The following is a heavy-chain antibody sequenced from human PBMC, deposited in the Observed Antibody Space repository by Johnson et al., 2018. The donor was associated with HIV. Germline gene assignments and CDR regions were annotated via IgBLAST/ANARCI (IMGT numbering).Heavy chain of an antibody. CDR3: AREPMDCGGDCWGVFDL. V-gene: IGHV3-11*01. J-gene: IGHJ3*01. CDR2: ISSSGSTI. Sequence: QVQLVESGGGVVRPGGSLRLSCAASGFTFDDYGMSWIRQAPGKGLEWVSYISSSGSTIYYADSVKGRFTISRDNAKNSLYLQMHSLRAEDTALYYCAREPMDCGGDCWGVFDLWGQGTMVTVSS. D-gene: IGHD2-21*02. CDR1: GFTFDDYG.